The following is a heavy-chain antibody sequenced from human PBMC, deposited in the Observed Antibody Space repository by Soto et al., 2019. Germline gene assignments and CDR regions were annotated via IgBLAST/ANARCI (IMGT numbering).Heavy chain of an antibody. D-gene: IGHD3-22*01. J-gene: IGHJ4*02. V-gene: IGHV4-59*08. CDR2: IYYSGST. Sequence: SETLSLTCTVSGGSISSYYWSWIRQPPGKGLEWIGYIYYSGSTNYNPSLKSRVTISVDTPKNQFSLKLSSVTAADTAVYYCARLSSYYYDSSGYYYVGYWGQGTLVTVSS. CDR3: ARLSSYYYDSSGYYYVGY. CDR1: GGSISSYY.